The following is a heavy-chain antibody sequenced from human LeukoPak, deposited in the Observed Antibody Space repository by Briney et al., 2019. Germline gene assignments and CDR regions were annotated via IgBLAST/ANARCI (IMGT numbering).Heavy chain of an antibody. CDR1: GNSISSGDNY. CDR3: ARASYSYDINGWVPFDY. J-gene: IGHJ4*02. D-gene: IGHD3-22*01. CDR2: IYTSGST. Sequence: SSETLSLTCTVSGNSISSGDNYWSWIRQPAGKGLEWIGRIYTSGSTNYNPSLKSRVTISGDTSKNQFSLRLSSVTAADTAVYYCARASYSYDINGWVPFDYWGQGTLVTVSS. V-gene: IGHV4-61*02.